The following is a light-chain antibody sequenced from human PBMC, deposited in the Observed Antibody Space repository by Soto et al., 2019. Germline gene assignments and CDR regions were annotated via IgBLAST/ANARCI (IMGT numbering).Light chain of an antibody. CDR2: AAS. CDR1: QDIRND. J-gene: IGKJ1*01. V-gene: IGKV1-17*01. Sequence: IQMTQSPSSLSPSVGDRVTITYRASQDIRNDLGWYKRKPGKAPKRLIYAASSLQRGVPSSFSGIGSGKEFTLTFSSLQLEVFATYSCLQHNTYPWTFGQGTKVDIK. CDR3: LQHNTYPWT.